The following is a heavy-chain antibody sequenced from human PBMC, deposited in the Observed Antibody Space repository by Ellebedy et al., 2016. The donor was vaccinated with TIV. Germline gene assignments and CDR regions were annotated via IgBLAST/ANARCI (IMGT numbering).Heavy chain of an antibody. D-gene: IGHD2-21*01. CDR1: GGSMNNDC. Sequence: SETLSLTXTVSGGSMNNDCWSWIRQPPGKGLEWVGYVCHSGSPNNNPSLKSRLTMSLETSKNQFSLKLSSVTAADTAVYYCARDYWGSLDYWGQGILVTVSS. CDR2: VCHSGSP. CDR3: ARDYWGSLDY. V-gene: IGHV4-59*01. J-gene: IGHJ4*02.